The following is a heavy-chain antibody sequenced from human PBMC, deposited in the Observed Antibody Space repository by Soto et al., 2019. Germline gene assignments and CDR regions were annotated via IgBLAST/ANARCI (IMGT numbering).Heavy chain of an antibody. CDR3: AKDWYHTIDS. V-gene: IGHV3-74*01. J-gene: IGHJ4*02. D-gene: IGHD1-20*01. CDR2: INSDGSSI. Sequence: LRLSCATYEFSFSKTWITWVRQVPGQGLVWVSRINSDGSSIIYADSVKGRFTLSRDNAKNTVHLQMSSLRVEDTAVYYCAKDWYHTIDSWGQGIPVTVSS. CDR1: EFSFSKTW.